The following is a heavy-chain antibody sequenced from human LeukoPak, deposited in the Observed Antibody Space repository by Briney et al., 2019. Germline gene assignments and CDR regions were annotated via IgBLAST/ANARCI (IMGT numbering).Heavy chain of an antibody. J-gene: IGHJ5*02. CDR1: GYTFTSYY. Sequence: ASVTVSCKASGYTFTSYYMHWVRQAPGQRLEWMGWINAGNGNTKYLQKFQGRVTITRDTSASTAYMELSSLRSEETAVYYCAREFNVLRYFDWLSDLPNWFDPSGQGNLVTVSS. V-gene: IGHV1-3*01. D-gene: IGHD3-9*01. CDR2: INAGNGNT. CDR3: AREFNVLRYFDWLSDLPNWFDP.